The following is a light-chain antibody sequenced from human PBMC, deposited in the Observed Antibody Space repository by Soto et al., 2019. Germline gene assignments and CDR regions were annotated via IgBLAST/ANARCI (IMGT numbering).Light chain of an antibody. J-gene: IGKJ2*01. Sequence: EIVLTQSPGTLSLSPGERATLSCRASEYVNYNYLAWFQQKAGQAPRLLIYGASSRANDIPDRFSGSGSGTVFTLTISELEPEDFAVYYCQQYGRSPYTFGQGTKLDSK. CDR1: EYVNYNY. CDR2: GAS. CDR3: QQYGRSPYT. V-gene: IGKV3-20*01.